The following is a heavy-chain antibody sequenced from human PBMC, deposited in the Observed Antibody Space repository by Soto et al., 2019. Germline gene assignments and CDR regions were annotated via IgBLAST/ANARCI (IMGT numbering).Heavy chain of an antibody. CDR2: ISGSGGST. V-gene: IGHV3-23*01. D-gene: IGHD6-19*01. CDR1: GFTFSSYA. J-gene: IGHJ6*03. CDR3: AKDLAEQWLVGDCYYYYYMDV. Sequence: PGGSLRLSCAASGFTFSSYAMSWVRQAPGKGLEWVSAISGSGGSTYYADSVKGRFTISRDNSKNTLYLQMNSLRAEDTAVYYCAKDLAEQWLVGDCYYYYYMDVWGKGTTVTVSS.